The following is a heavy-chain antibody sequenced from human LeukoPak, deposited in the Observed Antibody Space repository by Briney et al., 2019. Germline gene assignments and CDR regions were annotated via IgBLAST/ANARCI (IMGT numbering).Heavy chain of an antibody. CDR2: IKSKTDGGTT. J-gene: IGHJ3*02. D-gene: IGHD3-22*01. Sequence: PGGSLRLSCAASGFTFSNAWMSWVRQAPGKGLEWVGRIKSKTDGGTTDCAAPVKGRFTISRDDSKNTLYLQMNSLKTEDTAVYYCTTGFITVDGAFDIWGQGTMVTVSS. CDR3: TTGFITVDGAFDI. V-gene: IGHV3-15*01. CDR1: GFTFSNAW.